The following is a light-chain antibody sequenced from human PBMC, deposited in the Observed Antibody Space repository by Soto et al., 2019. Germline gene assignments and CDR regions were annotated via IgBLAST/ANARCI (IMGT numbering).Light chain of an antibody. V-gene: IGKV3-11*01. J-gene: IGKJ4*01. CDR3: QQRSNWPPLT. CDR2: DAS. Sequence: EIVLTQSPGTLSLSPGERATLSCRASQKISSYLAWYQQNPGQAPRLLIYDASNRATGIPARFSGSGSGTDFTLTISRLEPEDVAVYYCQQRSNWPPLTFGGGTKVETK. CDR1: QKISSY.